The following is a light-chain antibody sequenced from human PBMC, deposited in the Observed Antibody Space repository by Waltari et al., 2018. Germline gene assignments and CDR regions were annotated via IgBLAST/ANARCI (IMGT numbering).Light chain of an antibody. J-gene: IGLJ3*02. V-gene: IGLV2-14*01. CDR3: NSYTGSSSWV. Sequence: QSALPQPTSVSGSPGQSITISCPGTSRDVGFYNYVPWYQPYPGKVPQLLIYDVSDRPSGVSSRFSGSKSGNTASLTISGLQADDEADYYCNSYTGSSSWVFGGGTKLTVL. CDR2: DVS. CDR1: SRDVGFYNY.